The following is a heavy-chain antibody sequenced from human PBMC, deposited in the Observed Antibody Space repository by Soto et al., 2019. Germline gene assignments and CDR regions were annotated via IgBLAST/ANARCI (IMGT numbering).Heavy chain of an antibody. Sequence: EVQLVESGGGLVQPGGSLRLSCVDSGFTFSSYWMSWVRQAPVKGLEWVGNIKQDGSEENYVDSVKGRFTISRDNAKNSMYLQRNCLRVEDTAVYYCARIAASGRGWDVWGQGTTVVVSS. CDR2: IKQDGSEE. V-gene: IGHV3-7*01. D-gene: IGHD6-13*01. J-gene: IGHJ6*02. CDR3: ARIAASGRGWDV. CDR1: GFTFSSYW.